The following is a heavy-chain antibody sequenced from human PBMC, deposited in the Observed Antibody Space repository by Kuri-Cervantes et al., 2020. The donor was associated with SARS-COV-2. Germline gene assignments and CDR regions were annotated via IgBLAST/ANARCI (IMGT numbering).Heavy chain of an antibody. CDR3: ARELDCSSTSCSSTNISPAAFDI. J-gene: IGHJ3*02. CDR2: INHSGTT. Sequence: LRPACAVYAGSSSVYYWSCNRQLPGKGLEWIGKINHSGTTNYNPSLKSRVTISVDTSKNQFSLKLSSVTGADSAVYYCARELDCSSTSCSSTNISPAAFDIWGQGTMVTVSS. D-gene: IGHD2-2*01. V-gene: IGHV4-34*01. CDR1: AGSSSVYY.